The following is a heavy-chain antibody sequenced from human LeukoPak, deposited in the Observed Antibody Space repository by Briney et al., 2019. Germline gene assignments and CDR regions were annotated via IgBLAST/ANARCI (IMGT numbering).Heavy chain of an antibody. Sequence: ASVKVSCKASGYTFTSYGISWVRQAPGQGLEWMGWISAYNGNTNYAQKLQGRVTMTTDTSTSTAYMELRSLRSDDTAVYYCARELPGTTSGDYWAREPWSPSPQ. CDR1: GYTFTSYG. CDR2: ISAYNGNT. D-gene: IGHD1-7*01. V-gene: IGHV1-18*01. J-gene: IGHJ4*02. CDR3: ARELPGTTSGDY.